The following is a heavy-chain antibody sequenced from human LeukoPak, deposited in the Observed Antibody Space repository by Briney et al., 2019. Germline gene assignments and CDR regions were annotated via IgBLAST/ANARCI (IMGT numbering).Heavy chain of an antibody. D-gene: IGHD2-2*01. V-gene: IGHV4-31*03. CDR2: IYYSGST. J-gene: IGHJ4*02. Sequence: SETLSLSCTVSGGSISSGGYYWSWIRQHPGKGLEWIGYIYYSGSTYYNPSLKSRVTISVDASKNQFSLKLSSVTAADTAVYYCARGYCSSTSCPLFDYWGQGTLVTVSS. CDR1: GGSISSGGYY. CDR3: ARGYCSSTSCPLFDY.